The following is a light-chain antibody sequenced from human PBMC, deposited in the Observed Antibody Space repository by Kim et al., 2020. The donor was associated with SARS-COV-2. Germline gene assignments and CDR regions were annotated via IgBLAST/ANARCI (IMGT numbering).Light chain of an antibody. V-gene: IGLV2-8*01. J-gene: IGLJ2*01. CDR3: TSYAGTNNFVI. CDR2: EVS. Sequence: QSALTQPPSASGSPGQSVTISCTGTNSDIGGYNYVSWYQHHPGKAPKLMIYEVSKRPSGVPDRFSGSKSGNTASLTVSGLQAEDDADYYCTSYAGTNNFVIFGGGTQLTVL. CDR1: NSDIGGYNY.